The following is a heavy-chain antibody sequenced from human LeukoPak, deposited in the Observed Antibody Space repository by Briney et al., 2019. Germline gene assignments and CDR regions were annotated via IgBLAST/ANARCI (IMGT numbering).Heavy chain of an antibody. CDR3: ARADSSGWWKDLGGSGNWFDP. CDR2: INPNSGGT. D-gene: IGHD6-19*01. V-gene: IGHV1-2*02. Sequence: GASVKVSCKASGYTFTGYYMHWVRQAPGQGLEWMGWINPNSGGTNYAQKFQGRVTMTRDTSISTAYMELSRLRSDDTAVYYCARADSSGWWKDLGGSGNWFDPWGQGTLITVSS. J-gene: IGHJ5*02. CDR1: GYTFTGYY.